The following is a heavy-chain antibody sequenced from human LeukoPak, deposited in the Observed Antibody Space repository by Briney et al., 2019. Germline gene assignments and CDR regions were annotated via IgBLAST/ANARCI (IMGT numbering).Heavy chain of an antibody. CDR2: ISGYNGNT. CDR3: ARGPYCSGGTCYSQYFDY. D-gene: IGHD2-15*01. Sequence: ASVKVSCKASGYTFTSYGISWVRQAPGQGLEWMGRISGYNGNTHYAQKLQGRVTMTTDTSTSTAYMELRSLRSDDTAVYYCARGPYCSGGTCYSQYFDYWGQGTLVTVSS. CDR1: GYTFTSYG. J-gene: IGHJ4*02. V-gene: IGHV1-18*01.